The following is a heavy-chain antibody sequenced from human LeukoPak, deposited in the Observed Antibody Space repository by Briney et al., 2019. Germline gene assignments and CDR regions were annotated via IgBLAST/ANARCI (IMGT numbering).Heavy chain of an antibody. D-gene: IGHD6-6*01. CDR3: AREFDSRTSIAARLPAD. CDR2: ISYDGSNK. J-gene: IGHJ4*02. V-gene: IGHV3-30*11. CDR1: GFTFSSYA. Sequence: GGSLRLSCSASGFTFSSYAMHWVRQAPGKGLEWVAVISYDGSNKYYADSVKGRFTISRDNSKNTLYLQMNSLRAEDTAVYYCAREFDSRTSIAARLPADWGQGTLVTVSS.